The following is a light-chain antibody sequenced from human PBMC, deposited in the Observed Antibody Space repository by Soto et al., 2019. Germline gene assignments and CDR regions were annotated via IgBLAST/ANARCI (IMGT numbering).Light chain of an antibody. V-gene: IGKV1-39*01. CDR2: AAS. Sequence: IQMTPCPSTLSASVGDRVTITGRESQSITNYLNWYQQKPGKAPNLLIYAASSLQSGVPSRFSGSGSGTDFTLTINSLQPEDFATYYCQQTYSTFPITFGQGTRLEIK. CDR3: QQTYSTFPIT. CDR1: QSITNY. J-gene: IGKJ5*01.